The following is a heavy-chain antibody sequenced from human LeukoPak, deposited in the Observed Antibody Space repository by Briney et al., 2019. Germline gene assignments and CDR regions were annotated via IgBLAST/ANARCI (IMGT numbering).Heavy chain of an antibody. J-gene: IGHJ4*02. CDR3: AKTRWLQLTDGHIDQ. CDR2: IDNSASKT. Sequence: GGSLRLSCTASGFTFSAYAMTWVRQAPGKGLEWVSGIDNSASKTFYADSVRGRFTISRDNSKKTLYLQMNSLRAEDTAIYYCAKTRWLQLTDGHIDQWGQGTLVTVSS. CDR1: GFTFSAYA. V-gene: IGHV3-23*05. D-gene: IGHD5-24*01.